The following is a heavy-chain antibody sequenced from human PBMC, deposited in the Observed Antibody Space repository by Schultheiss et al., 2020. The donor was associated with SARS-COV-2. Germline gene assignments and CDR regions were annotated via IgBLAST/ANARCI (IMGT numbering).Heavy chain of an antibody. CDR3: ARVGYCSSTSCPTRTGDWFDP. J-gene: IGHJ5*02. D-gene: IGHD2-2*01. Sequence: GGSLRLSCAASGFTFSDYYMSWIRQAPGKGLEWVSYISSSGSTIYYADSVKGRFTISRDNAKNSLYLQMNSLRAEDTAVYYCARVGYCSSTSCPTRTGDWFDPWGQGTLVTVSS. CDR2: ISSSGSTI. V-gene: IGHV3-11*01. CDR1: GFTFSDYY.